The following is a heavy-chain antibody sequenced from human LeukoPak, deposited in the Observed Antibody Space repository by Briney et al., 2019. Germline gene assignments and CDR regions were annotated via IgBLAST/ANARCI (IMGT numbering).Heavy chain of an antibody. V-gene: IGHV4-61*02. CDR3: ASYTAMAFDAFDI. Sequence: PSETLSLTCTVSGGSISSGSYYWSWIRQPAGKGLEWIGRIYTSGSTNYNSSLKGRVTISVDTSKNQFSLKLSSVTAADTAVYYCASYTAMAFDAFDIWGQGTMVTVSS. CDR1: GGSISSGSYY. CDR2: IYTSGST. J-gene: IGHJ3*02. D-gene: IGHD5-18*01.